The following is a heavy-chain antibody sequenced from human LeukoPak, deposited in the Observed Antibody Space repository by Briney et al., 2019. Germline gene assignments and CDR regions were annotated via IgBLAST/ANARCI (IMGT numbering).Heavy chain of an antibody. CDR3: ARDPPLDDFWSGSLTFDY. CDR1: GGSISSGSYY. Sequence: SETLSLTCTVSGGSISSGSYYWSWIRQPAGKGLAWIGRIYTSGSTNYNPSLKSRVTISVDTSKNQFSLKLSSVTAADTAVYYCARDPPLDDFWSGSLTFDYWGQGTLVTVSS. V-gene: IGHV4-61*02. D-gene: IGHD3-3*01. J-gene: IGHJ4*02. CDR2: IYTSGST.